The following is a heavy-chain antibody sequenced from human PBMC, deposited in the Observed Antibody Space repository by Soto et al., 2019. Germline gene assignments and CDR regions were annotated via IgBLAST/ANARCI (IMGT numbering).Heavy chain of an antibody. D-gene: IGHD3-3*01. V-gene: IGHV5-51*01. CDR3: ARGGVSTRSFDY. CDR2: IYPSDSDT. Sequence: GESLKISCNGSGYNFAGYWIAWVRQMPGKGLELMGIIYPSDSDTRYRPSFQGQVTISADKSISSAYLQWSSLRASDTAMYYCARGGVSTRSFDYWGQGTPVTVSS. CDR1: GYNFAGYW. J-gene: IGHJ4*02.